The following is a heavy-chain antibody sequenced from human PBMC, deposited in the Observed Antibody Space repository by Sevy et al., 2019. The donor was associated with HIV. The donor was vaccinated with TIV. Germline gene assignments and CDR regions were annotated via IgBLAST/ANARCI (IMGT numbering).Heavy chain of an antibody. V-gene: IGHV3-11*01. Sequence: GSLRLSCAASGFTFSDYYMSWIRQAPGRGLEWIAYISIAGDIVYHADSVKGRFTISRDNAKNSLYLQLNSLRAEDTAVYYCARPAADCSGGTCYSAASNQYFQHWGQGTLVTVSS. CDR2: ISIAGDIV. CDR3: ARPAADCSGGTCYSAASNQYFQH. J-gene: IGHJ1*01. CDR1: GFTFSDYY. D-gene: IGHD2-15*01.